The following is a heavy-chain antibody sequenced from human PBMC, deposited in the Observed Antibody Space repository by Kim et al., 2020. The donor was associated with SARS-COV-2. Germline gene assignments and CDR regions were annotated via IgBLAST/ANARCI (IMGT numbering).Heavy chain of an antibody. V-gene: IGHV3-43*01. Sequence: GGSLRLSCAASGFTFDDYTMHWVRQAPGKGLEWVSLISWDGGSTYYADSVKGRFTISRDNSKNSLYLQMNSLRTEDTALYYCAKVRYGNTYYYGMDVWGQGTTVTVSS. CDR3: AKVRYGNTYYYGMDV. CDR1: GFTFDDYT. D-gene: IGHD4-17*01. CDR2: ISWDGGST. J-gene: IGHJ6*02.